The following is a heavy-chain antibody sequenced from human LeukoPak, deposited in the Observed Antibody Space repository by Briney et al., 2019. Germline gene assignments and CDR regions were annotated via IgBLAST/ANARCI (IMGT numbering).Heavy chain of an antibody. Sequence: GGSLRLSCAASGFAFSSYAMSWVRQAPGKGLEWVSAISGSGGSTYYADSVKGRFTISRDNSKNTLYLQMNSLRAEDTAVYYCAKVLSGYYDRIFDYWGQGTLVTVSS. D-gene: IGHD3-3*01. V-gene: IGHV3-23*01. CDR3: AKVLSGYYDRIFDY. J-gene: IGHJ4*02. CDR2: ISGSGGST. CDR1: GFAFSSYA.